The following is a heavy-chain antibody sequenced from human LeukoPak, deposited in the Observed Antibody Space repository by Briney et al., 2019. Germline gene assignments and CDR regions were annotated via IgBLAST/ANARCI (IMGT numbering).Heavy chain of an antibody. Sequence: ASVKVSCKASGYTFTSYYMHWERQAPGQGLEWMGIINPSGGSTSYAQKFQGRVTMTRDMSTSTVYMDLSSLRSEDTAVYYCARANRPSEFDPWGQGTLVTVSS. V-gene: IGHV1-46*01. D-gene: IGHD3-3*01. CDR1: GYTFTSYY. CDR3: ARANRPSEFDP. CDR2: INPSGGST. J-gene: IGHJ5*02.